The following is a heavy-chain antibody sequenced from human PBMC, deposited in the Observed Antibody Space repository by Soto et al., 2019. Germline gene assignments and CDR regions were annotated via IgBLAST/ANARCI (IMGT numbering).Heavy chain of an antibody. CDR2: INPNSGGT. CDR3: ARAINYYDSSGYYPGWAFDI. Sequence: GASVKVSCKASGYTFTGYYMHWVRQAPGQGLEWMGWINPNSGGTNYAQKYQGWVNMTRDTSISTAYMEMSRLRSEDTVVYYCARAINYYDSSGYYPGWAFDIWGQGTMVTVSS. J-gene: IGHJ3*02. D-gene: IGHD3-22*01. CDR1: GYTFTGYY. V-gene: IGHV1-2*04.